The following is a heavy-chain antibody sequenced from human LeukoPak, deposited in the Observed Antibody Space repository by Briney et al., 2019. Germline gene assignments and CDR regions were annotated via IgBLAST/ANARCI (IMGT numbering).Heavy chain of an antibody. Sequence: SVKVSCKASGYLFASFGLNWVRQAPGQGLEWMGGIIPIFGTANYAQKFQGRVTITTDESTSTAYMELSSLRSEDTAVYYCARGGITGTTMDYWGQGTLVTVSS. V-gene: IGHV1-69*05. CDR1: GYLFASFG. D-gene: IGHD1-7*01. CDR2: IIPIFGTA. CDR3: ARGGITGTTMDY. J-gene: IGHJ4*02.